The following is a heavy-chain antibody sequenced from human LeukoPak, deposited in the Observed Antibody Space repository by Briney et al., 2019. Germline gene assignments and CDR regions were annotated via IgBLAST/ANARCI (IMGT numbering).Heavy chain of an antibody. D-gene: IGHD6-13*01. CDR2: IYYSGST. CDR1: GGSVSSGSYY. J-gene: IGHJ4*02. Sequence: SETLSLTCTVSGGSVSSGSYYWSWIRQPPGKGLEWIGYIYYSGSTNYNPSLKSRVTISVDTPKNQFSLKLSSVTAADTAVYYCARVGRSSWFLDYWGQGTLVTVSS. CDR3: ARVGRSSWFLDY. V-gene: IGHV4-61*01.